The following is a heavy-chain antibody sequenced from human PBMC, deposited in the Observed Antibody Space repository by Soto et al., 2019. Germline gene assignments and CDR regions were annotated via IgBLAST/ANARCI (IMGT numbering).Heavy chain of an antibody. D-gene: IGHD3-16*01. Sequence: QTLSLTCDISGDSVSSNSVAWNWIRQSPSRGPEWLGRTFYRSDWYKDYAVSVKNRITITPDASKNQFSLHLNSVTPDDTAVYYCARGGGEFDFWGQGTLVTVSS. V-gene: IGHV6-1*01. CDR3: ARGGGEFDF. CDR1: GDSVSSNSVA. J-gene: IGHJ4*02. CDR2: TFYRSDWYK.